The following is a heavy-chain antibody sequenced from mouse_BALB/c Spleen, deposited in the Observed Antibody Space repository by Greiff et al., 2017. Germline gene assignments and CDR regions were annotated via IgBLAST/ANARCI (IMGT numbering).Heavy chain of an antibody. V-gene: IGHV14-1*02. D-gene: IGHD1-1*01. J-gene: IGHJ2*01. Sequence: EVQRVESGAELVRPGALVKLSCKASGFNIKDYYMHWVKQRPEQGLEWIGWIDPENGNTIYDPKFQGKASITADTSSNTAYLQLSSLTSEDTAVYYCAIITTVGFDYWGQGTTLTVSS. CDR3: AIITTVGFDY. CDR2: IDPENGNT. CDR1: GFNIKDYY.